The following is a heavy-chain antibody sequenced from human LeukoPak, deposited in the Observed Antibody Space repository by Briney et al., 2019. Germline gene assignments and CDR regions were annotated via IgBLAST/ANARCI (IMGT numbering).Heavy chain of an antibody. V-gene: IGHV3-20*04. J-gene: IGHJ4*02. Sequence: GGSLRLSCAASGFTFDDYGMSWVRHGPGKGLEWVSGIKWNGGSTGYADSVKGRFNIFRDNDKNSLYLQMNSLSAEDTAVYYCARLGGIAAAGPILYWGQGTLVTVSS. D-gene: IGHD6-13*01. CDR1: GFTFDDYG. CDR2: IKWNGGST. CDR3: ARLGGIAAAGPILY.